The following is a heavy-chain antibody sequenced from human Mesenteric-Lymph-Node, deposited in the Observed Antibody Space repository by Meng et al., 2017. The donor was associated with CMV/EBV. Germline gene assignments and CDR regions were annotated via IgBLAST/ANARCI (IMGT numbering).Heavy chain of an antibody. Sequence: GESLKISCAAPGFTFDDYGMSWVRQAPGKGPEWVSTVNWSGGSTYYADSVKGRFTISRDNAKKSLYLQMDSLRAEDTAFYYCARGFTNYFDHWGQGTLVTVSS. J-gene: IGHJ4*02. CDR3: ARGFTNYFDH. CDR2: VNWSGGST. CDR1: GFTFDDYG. V-gene: IGHV3-20*04.